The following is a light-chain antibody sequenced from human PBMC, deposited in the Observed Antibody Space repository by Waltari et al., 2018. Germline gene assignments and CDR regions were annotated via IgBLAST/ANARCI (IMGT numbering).Light chain of an antibody. CDR1: SSDVGSYNY. CDR3: CSYAGSYVV. V-gene: IGLV2-11*01. CDR2: DGS. Sequence: QSALTQPRSVSGSPGQSVTISCTGTSSDVGSYNYVSWYQQYPGKVPKLMIYDGSKRPSGVPDRFSGSKPGKTASLSISGLQAEDEADYYCCSYAGSYVVFGGGTKLTVL. J-gene: IGLJ2*01.